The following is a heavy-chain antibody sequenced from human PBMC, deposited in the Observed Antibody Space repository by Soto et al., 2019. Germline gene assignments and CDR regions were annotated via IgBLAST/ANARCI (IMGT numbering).Heavy chain of an antibody. Sequence: PSETLSLTCTVSGGSISSYYWSWIRQPAGKGLEWIGRIYTSGSTNYNPSLKSRVTMSVDTSKNQFSLKLSSVTAADTAVYYCARDSGSSSDTPWFDPWGQGTLVTVSS. D-gene: IGHD6-6*01. J-gene: IGHJ5*02. CDR3: ARDSGSSSDTPWFDP. CDR2: IYTSGST. CDR1: GGSISSYY. V-gene: IGHV4-4*07.